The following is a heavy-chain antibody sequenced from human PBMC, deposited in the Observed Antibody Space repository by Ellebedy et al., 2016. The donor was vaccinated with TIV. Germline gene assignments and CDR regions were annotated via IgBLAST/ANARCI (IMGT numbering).Heavy chain of an antibody. V-gene: IGHV3-23*01. CDR2: ITDSGGST. CDR1: GFTFSSYA. D-gene: IGHD6-6*01. J-gene: IGHJ4*02. Sequence: PGGSPRLSCAASGFTFSSYAMSWVRQAPGKGLEWLSSITDSGGSTYNADSVKGRFTISRDNSKNTLYLQMNSLRAEDTAVYYWAAPGYGSSSVDYWGQGTLVTVSS. CDR3: AAPGYGSSSVDY.